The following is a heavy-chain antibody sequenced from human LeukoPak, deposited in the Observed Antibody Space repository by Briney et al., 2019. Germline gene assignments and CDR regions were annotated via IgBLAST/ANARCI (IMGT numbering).Heavy chain of an antibody. D-gene: IGHD1-1*01. CDR2: IYTSGST. CDR1: GDSISSGNYY. Sequence: SQTLSLTCTVSGDSISSGNYYWSWIRQPAGKGLEWIGRIYTSGSTNYNPSLKSRVTISVDTSKNQFSLKLTSVTAADTAVYYCARGLEGPGWFTVPGNPDAFDVWGQGTMVIVFS. J-gene: IGHJ3*01. V-gene: IGHV4-61*02. CDR3: ARGLEGPGWFTVPGNPDAFDV.